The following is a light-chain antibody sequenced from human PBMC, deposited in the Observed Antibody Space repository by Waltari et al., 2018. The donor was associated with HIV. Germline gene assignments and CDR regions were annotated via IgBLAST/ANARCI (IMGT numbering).Light chain of an antibody. Sequence: VLTQPPDTLSLSPGERASLSCRASQSVGVNYLAGYQQNPGQAPSLLIYHASSRATGIPDRFSGSVSATDFTLTISRLEPEDFAVYYCQQYGSSPITFGQGTRLEI. CDR2: HAS. V-gene: IGKV3-20*01. J-gene: IGKJ5*01. CDR1: QSVGVNY. CDR3: QQYGSSPIT.